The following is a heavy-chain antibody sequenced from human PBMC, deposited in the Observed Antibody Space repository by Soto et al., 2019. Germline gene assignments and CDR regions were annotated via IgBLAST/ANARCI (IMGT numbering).Heavy chain of an antibody. CDR1: GGTFSSYA. CDR3: AGKWELLRPVGYFDY. V-gene: IGHV1-69*06. Sequence: QVQLVQSGAEVKKPGASVKVSCKASGGTFSSYAISWVRQAPGQGLEWMGGIIPIFGTANYAQKIQGRVTITADKSTSTGYMELSSLRSEDTAVYYCAGKWELLRPVGYFDYWGQGTLVTVSS. J-gene: IGHJ4*02. D-gene: IGHD1-26*01. CDR2: IIPIFGTA.